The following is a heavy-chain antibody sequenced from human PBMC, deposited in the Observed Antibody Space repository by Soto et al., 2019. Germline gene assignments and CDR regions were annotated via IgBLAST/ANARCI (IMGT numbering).Heavy chain of an antibody. D-gene: IGHD2-15*01. CDR1: GFTFSSYG. J-gene: IGHJ4*02. CDR3: AKGRYCSGGSCYSSYFDY. Sequence: GGSLSLSCAASGFTFSSYGMHWVRQAPGKGLEWVAVISYDGSNKYYADSVKGRFTISRDNSKNTLYLQMNSLRAEDTAVYYCAKGRYCSGGSCYSSYFDYWGQGTLVTVSS. CDR2: ISYDGSNK. V-gene: IGHV3-30*18.